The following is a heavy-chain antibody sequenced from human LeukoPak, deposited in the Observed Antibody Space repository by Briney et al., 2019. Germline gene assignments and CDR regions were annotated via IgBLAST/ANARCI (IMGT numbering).Heavy chain of an antibody. V-gene: IGHV3-7*05. CDR1: GFTFSNYW. CDR3: ARASDPWLQLT. CDR2: IKQDGSEK. D-gene: IGHD5-24*01. J-gene: IGHJ5*02. Sequence: EGSLRLSCAASGFTFSNYWMIWVRQAPGKGLEWVGNIKQDGSEKRYADSVRGRFSISRDNAQTSLYLQMNSLRAEDTAVYYCARASDPWLQLTWGQGTLVTVSS.